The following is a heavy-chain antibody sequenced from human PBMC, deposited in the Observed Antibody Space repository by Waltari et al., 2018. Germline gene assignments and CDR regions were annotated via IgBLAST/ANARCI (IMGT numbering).Heavy chain of an antibody. V-gene: IGHV1-2*04. CDR2: INPNSGGT. D-gene: IGHD3-22*01. Sequence: QVQLVQPGAAVTNPEAEVEVSCTACGDCVTGYFMHLGGAGPGHGLEWMGWINPNSGGTNYAQKFQGWVTMTRDTSISTAYMELSRLRSDDTAVYYCARGDDYDSSGYSPLYYFDYWGQGTLVTVSS. J-gene: IGHJ4*02. CDR3: ARGDDYDSSGYSPLYYFDY. CDR1: GDCVTGYF.